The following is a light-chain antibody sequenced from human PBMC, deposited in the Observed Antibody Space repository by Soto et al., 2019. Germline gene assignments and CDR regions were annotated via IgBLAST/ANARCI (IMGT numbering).Light chain of an antibody. Sequence: QSALTPPASVSGSPGHSITISCTGTSSDVGSYNLVSWYQQHPGKAPKLMIYEVSKRPSGVSNRFSGSKSGNTASLTISGLQAEDEADYYCCSYAGSSTFYVFGTGTKVTVL. J-gene: IGLJ1*01. CDR1: SSDVGSYNL. V-gene: IGLV2-23*02. CDR3: CSYAGSSTFYV. CDR2: EVS.